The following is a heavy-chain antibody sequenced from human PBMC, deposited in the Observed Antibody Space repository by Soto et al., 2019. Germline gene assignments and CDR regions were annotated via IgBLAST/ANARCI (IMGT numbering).Heavy chain of an antibody. D-gene: IGHD1-26*01. Sequence: GPVVESGGGLVQPGGSLRLSCAASGFTFSTYWMNWVRQAPGKGLVWVSLINPDGSTTTYADSVKGRFTISRDNAKNTVYLQMNSLRADDTAVYYCARDLRGSPHYWGQGTLVTVSS. V-gene: IGHV3-74*01. J-gene: IGHJ4*02. CDR2: INPDGSTT. CDR1: GFTFSTYW. CDR3: ARDLRGSPHY.